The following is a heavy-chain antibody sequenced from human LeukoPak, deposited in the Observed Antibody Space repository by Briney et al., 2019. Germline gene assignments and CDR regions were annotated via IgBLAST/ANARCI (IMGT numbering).Heavy chain of an antibody. CDR1: GGSISSYY. V-gene: IGHV4-4*07. CDR2: IHTSGST. D-gene: IGHD3-3*01. J-gene: IGHJ4*02. Sequence: SETLSLTCIISGGSISSYYCAWIRRSAGKGLEWIGRIHTSGSTDYNPSLKSRVTMSLDTSKDQFSLTLTSVSAADTAVNYCTRAPGRFWLLDYWGQGSLVTVSS. CDR3: TRAPGRFWLLDY.